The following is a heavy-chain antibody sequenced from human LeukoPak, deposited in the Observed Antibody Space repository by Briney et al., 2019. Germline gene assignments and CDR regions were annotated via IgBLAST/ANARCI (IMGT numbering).Heavy chain of an antibody. V-gene: IGHV3-7*03. D-gene: IGHD2-15*01. Sequence: GGSLRLSCAASGFTFSNYWMHWVHQVPGKGLEWVANIKQDGSEKYYVDSVKGRFTISRDNAKNSLYLQMNSLRAEDTAVYYCARVGRGGSCLDYWGQGTLVTVSS. J-gene: IGHJ4*02. CDR2: IKQDGSEK. CDR1: GFTFSNYW. CDR3: ARVGRGGSCLDY.